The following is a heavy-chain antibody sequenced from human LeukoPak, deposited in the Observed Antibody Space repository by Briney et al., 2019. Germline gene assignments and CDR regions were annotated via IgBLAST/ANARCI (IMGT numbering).Heavy chain of an antibody. V-gene: IGHV2-70*01. CDR3: ARMYASGWYPLDAFDI. CDR1: EFSLSTFGMC. CDR2: ITWNDDK. Sequence: SGPALVKPTQTLTLTCTFSEFSLSTFGMCVSWIRQPPGKALEWLALITWNDDKFYSTSLKTRLTISGDTSKNHVVLTMTNVDPVDTATYFCARMYASGWYPLDAFDIWGQGTMVTVSS. J-gene: IGHJ3*02. D-gene: IGHD6-13*01.